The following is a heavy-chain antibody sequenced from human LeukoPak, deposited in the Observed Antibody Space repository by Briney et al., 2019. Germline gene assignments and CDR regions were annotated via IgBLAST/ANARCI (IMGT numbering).Heavy chain of an antibody. Sequence: GGSLRLACVASGFTFSDYSMNWVRQAPGKGLEWLSYIGLSSRNTFYAESVEGRFTISSDNAKNLLFLQMNSLRDEDTAVYYCVRDLDSSFDHWGQGTLVTVSS. CDR2: IGLSSRNT. CDR3: VRDLDSSFDH. V-gene: IGHV3-48*02. J-gene: IGHJ4*02. D-gene: IGHD3-3*01. CDR1: GFTFSDYS.